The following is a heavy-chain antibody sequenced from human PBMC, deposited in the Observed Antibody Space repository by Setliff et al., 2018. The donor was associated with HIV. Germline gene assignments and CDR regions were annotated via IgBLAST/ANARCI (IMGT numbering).Heavy chain of an antibody. CDR3: ARRSGFCLDY. V-gene: IGHV4-38-2*02. Sequence: SETLSLTCTVSGYSISSGYYWGWIRQPPGKGLEWIANIYHSGSTYYTPSLKSRVTISLDTSKNHFSLKLSSVTAADTAVYYCARRSGFCLDYWGQGTLVTV. CDR1: GYSISSGYY. CDR2: IYHSGST. J-gene: IGHJ4*02. D-gene: IGHD3-3*01.